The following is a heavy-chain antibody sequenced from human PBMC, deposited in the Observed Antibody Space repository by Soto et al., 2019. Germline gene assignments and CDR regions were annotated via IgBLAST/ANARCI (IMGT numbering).Heavy chain of an antibody. Sequence: PGGSLRLSCAASGFTVSSNYMSWVRQAPGKGLEWVSVIYSGGSTYYADSVKGRFTISRDNSKNTLYLQMNSLRAEDTAVYYCATTPGYDILTGYPDYYYYGMDVWGQGTTVTVPS. D-gene: IGHD3-9*01. J-gene: IGHJ6*02. CDR3: ATTPGYDILTGYPDYYYYGMDV. CDR2: IYSGGST. V-gene: IGHV3-66*01. CDR1: GFTVSSNY.